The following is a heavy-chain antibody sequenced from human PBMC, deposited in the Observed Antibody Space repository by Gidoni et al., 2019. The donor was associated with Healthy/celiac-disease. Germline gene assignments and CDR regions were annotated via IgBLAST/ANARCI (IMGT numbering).Heavy chain of an antibody. CDR1: GGSISSRSSY. Sequence: QLQLQESGPGLVKPSETLSLTCTVSGGSISSRSSYWGWLRQPPGKGLEWIGGIYYSGSTYYNPSLKSRVTISVDTSKNQFSLKLSSVTAADTAVYYCARHGSGFTFDIWGQGTMVTVSS. V-gene: IGHV4-39*01. D-gene: IGHD6-19*01. J-gene: IGHJ3*02. CDR3: ARHGSGFTFDI. CDR2: IYYSGST.